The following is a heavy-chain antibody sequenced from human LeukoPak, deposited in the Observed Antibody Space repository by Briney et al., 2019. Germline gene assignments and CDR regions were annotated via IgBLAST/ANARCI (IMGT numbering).Heavy chain of an antibody. D-gene: IGHD6-13*01. CDR3: ARPRIAAAHDAFDI. CDR2: IYYSGST. CDR1: GGSISSYY. J-gene: IGHJ3*02. V-gene: IGHV4-59*08. Sequence: SETLSLTCTVSGGSISSYYWSWIRQPPGKGLEWIGYIYYSGSTNHNPSLKSRVTISVDTSKNQFSLKLSSVTAADTAVYYCARPRIAAAHDAFDIWGQGTMVTVSS.